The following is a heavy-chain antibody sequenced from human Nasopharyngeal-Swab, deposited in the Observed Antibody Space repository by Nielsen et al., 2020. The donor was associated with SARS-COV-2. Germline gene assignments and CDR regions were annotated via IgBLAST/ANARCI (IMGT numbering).Heavy chain of an antibody. CDR3: AREGYSSGRAGIFDI. J-gene: IGHJ4*02. Sequence: GESLKISCAASGFTFSSHSMIWVRQAPGKGLEWLSSISSGRDSIPHADSVKGRFTLSRDNSKNTLYLQMHSLRAEDTAVYFCAREGYSSGRAGIFDIWGQGTLVTVSS. V-gene: IGHV3-21*01. CDR2: ISSGRDSI. D-gene: IGHD3-22*01. CDR1: GFTFSSHS.